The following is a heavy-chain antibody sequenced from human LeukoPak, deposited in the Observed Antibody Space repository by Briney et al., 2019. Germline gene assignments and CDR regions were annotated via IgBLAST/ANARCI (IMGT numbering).Heavy chain of an antibody. J-gene: IGHJ4*02. V-gene: IGHV1-2*02. D-gene: IGHD6-19*01. CDR1: GYTFTSYY. CDR2: INPNSGGT. CDR3: AGVDGSGWSIDY. Sequence: ASVKVSCKASGYTFTSYYMHWVRQAPGQGLEWMGWINPNSGGTNYAQKFQGRVTMTRDTSISTAYMELSRLRSDDTAVYYCAGVDGSGWSIDYWGQGTLVTVSS.